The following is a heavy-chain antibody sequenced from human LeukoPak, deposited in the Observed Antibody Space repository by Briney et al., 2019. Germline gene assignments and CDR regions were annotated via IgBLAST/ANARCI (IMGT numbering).Heavy chain of an antibody. CDR2: IYYSGST. D-gene: IGHD3-10*01. CDR1: GGSISSSSYY. J-gene: IGHJ3*02. CDR3: ARNRGVKAFDI. V-gene: IGHV4-39*07. Sequence: PSETLSLTCTVSGGSISSSSYYWGWIRQPPGKGLEWIGSIYYSGSTYYNPSLKSRVTISVDTSKNQFSLKLSSVTAADTAVYYCARNRGVKAFDIWGQGTMVTVSS.